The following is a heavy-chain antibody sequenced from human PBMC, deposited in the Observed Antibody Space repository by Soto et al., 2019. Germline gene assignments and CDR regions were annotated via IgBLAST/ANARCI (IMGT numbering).Heavy chain of an antibody. D-gene: IGHD2-2*01. CDR1: GFTFSGYW. CDR3: AKNNRYCSSTNCFVFDY. Sequence: EVQLVESGGGLVQPGGSLRLSCAASGFTFSGYWMSWVRQAPGKGLEWVANIKQDGSEKYYVDSVMGRFTISRDNAKNSLYLLMNSLRAEDTAVYYCAKNNRYCSSTNCFVFDYWGQGTLVTVSS. CDR2: IKQDGSEK. J-gene: IGHJ4*02. V-gene: IGHV3-7*01.